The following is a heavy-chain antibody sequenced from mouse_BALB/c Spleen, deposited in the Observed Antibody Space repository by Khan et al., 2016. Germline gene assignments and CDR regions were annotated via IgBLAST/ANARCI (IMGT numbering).Heavy chain of an antibody. CDR2: IYPGDGDT. V-gene: IGHV1-87*01. CDR3: ATSGDTATFAY. J-gene: IGHJ3*01. CDR1: GYTFTNYW. D-gene: IGHD1-2*01. Sequence: QVQLQQPGAELARPGASVTLSCKASGYTFTNYWIQWVKQRPGQGLEWIGAIYPGDGDTRYTQTFKGKATLTADKSSSPAYMQLSSLASEDSAVYYCATSGDTATFAYWGQGTLVTVSA.